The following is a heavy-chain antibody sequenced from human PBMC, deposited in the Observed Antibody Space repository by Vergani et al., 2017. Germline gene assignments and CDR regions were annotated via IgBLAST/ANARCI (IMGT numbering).Heavy chain of an antibody. Sequence: QVQLVQSEAEVMKPGASVKVSCKASGYTFTGYYMHWVRQAPGQGLEWMGWINPNSGGTNYAPKFQGRVTMTTDTSISTAYMELSSLRSDDTAVYYCARDAGYCSGGGCFSPRDYYYGMDVWGQ. CDR1: GYTFTGYY. D-gene: IGHD2-15*01. CDR3: ARDAGYCSGGGCFSPRDYYYGMDV. CDR2: INPNSGGT. V-gene: IGHV1-2*02. J-gene: IGHJ6*02.